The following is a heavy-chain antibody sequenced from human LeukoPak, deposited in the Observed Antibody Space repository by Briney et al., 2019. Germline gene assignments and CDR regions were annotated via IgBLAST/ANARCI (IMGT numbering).Heavy chain of an antibody. CDR3: ARVREVVTRYYFDY. CDR2: VYHVGTT. D-gene: IGHD4-23*01. CDR1: GYSISSGYF. Sequence: SETLSLTCTVSGYSISSGYFWGWIRQPPGKGLEWIGVYHVGTTDYNPSLKSRVTISVDRSKNQFSLKLSSVTAADTAVYYCARVREVVTRYYFDYWGQGTLVTVSS. V-gene: IGHV4-38-2*02. J-gene: IGHJ4*02.